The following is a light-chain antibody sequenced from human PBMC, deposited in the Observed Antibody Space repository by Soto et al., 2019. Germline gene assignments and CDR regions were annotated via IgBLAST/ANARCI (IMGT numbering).Light chain of an antibody. CDR1: QTISSW. CDR3: KHYNSYSEA. CDR2: KAS. V-gene: IGKV1-5*03. Sequence: DIQMLQSLSTLSGSVGDRLTITGRASQTISSWLAWYQQKPGKATKLLIYKASTLKSGVPSRFSGSGSGTEFTLTISSLQPDEFATYYCKHYNSYSEAVGKGTKVDIK. J-gene: IGKJ1*01.